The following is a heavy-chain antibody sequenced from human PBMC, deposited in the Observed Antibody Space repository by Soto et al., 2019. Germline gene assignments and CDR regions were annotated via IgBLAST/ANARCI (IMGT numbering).Heavy chain of an antibody. J-gene: IGHJ5*02. CDR1: GFTFRDYY. CDR3: ERAVNWNEFDP. CDR2: IHSSGSTI. V-gene: IGHV3-11*01. D-gene: IGHD1-1*01. Sequence: GGSLRLSCAASGFTFRDYYMTWIRQAPGKGLEWVSYIHSSGSTIYYADSVKGRFTISRDNAKNSLYLQMNSLRAEDTAVYYCERAVNWNEFDPWGQGALVTVSS.